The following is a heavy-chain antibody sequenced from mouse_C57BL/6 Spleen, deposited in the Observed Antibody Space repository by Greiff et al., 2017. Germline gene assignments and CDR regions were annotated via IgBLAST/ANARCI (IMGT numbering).Heavy chain of an antibody. V-gene: IGHV5-4*01. CDR3: ARDEGLRRWFAY. CDR2: ISDGGSYT. Sequence: EVQLVESGGGLVKPGGSLKLSCAASGFTFSSYAMSWVRQTPEKRLEWVATISDGGSYTYYPDNVKGRFTISRDNAKNNLYLQMSHLKSEDTAMYYCARDEGLRRWFAYWGQGTLVTVSA. CDR1: GFTFSSYA. J-gene: IGHJ3*01. D-gene: IGHD2-2*01.